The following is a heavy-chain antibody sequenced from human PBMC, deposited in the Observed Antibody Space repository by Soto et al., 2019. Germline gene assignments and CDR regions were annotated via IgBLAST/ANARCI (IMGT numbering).Heavy chain of an antibody. CDR2: IFDTGKT. J-gene: IGHJ2*01. V-gene: IGHV4-30-2*01. D-gene: IGHD5-12*01. CDR1: GGSISTGGCS. Sequence: QVHLQESGSGLVKPSQTLSLTCAVSGGSISTGGCSWSWIRLPPGRALEWIGYIFDTGKTYYSASLKSRVTMSVDRAQNQFSLRLESVTAADTAMYFCACLDGYNRYFDLWGRGTLVTVSS. CDR3: ACLDGYNRYFDL.